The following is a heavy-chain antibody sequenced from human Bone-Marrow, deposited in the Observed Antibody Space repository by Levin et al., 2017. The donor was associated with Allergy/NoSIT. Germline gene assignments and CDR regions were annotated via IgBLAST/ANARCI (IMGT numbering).Heavy chain of an antibody. V-gene: IGHV3-30*18. J-gene: IGHJ4*02. CDR3: AKDRIAVAGPLDS. D-gene: IGHD6-19*01. CDR1: GFTFSTFA. CDR2: ISRDGSIK. Sequence: GGSLRLSCAASGFTFSTFAMHWVRQAPGRGLEWVAVISRDGSIKYYGDSVKGRFTISRDNSKSTVYLQLDSLRDEDTAVYYCAKDRIAVAGPLDSWGQGTLVTVSS.